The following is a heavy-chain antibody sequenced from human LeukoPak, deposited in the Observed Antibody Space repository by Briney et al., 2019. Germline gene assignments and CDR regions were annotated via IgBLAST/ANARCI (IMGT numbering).Heavy chain of an antibody. CDR3: AKDANYYDSSGFFIPFDY. CDR2: ISGNGHQT. Sequence: GGSLRLSCSASGFAFSRFAMTWVRHLPGKGLDWVSTISGNGHQTYYGDSVKGRFSVSRDNSKNILYLQMDSLRADDSALYYCAKDANYYDSSGFFIPFDYWGQETLVTVSS. D-gene: IGHD3-22*01. V-gene: IGHV3-23*01. J-gene: IGHJ4*02. CDR1: GFAFSRFA.